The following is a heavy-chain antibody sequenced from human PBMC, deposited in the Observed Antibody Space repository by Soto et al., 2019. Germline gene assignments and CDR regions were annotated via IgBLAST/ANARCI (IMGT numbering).Heavy chain of an antibody. V-gene: IGHV1-18*01. CDR1: GYTITSYG. J-gene: IGHJ4*02. D-gene: IGHD6-19*01. CDR2: ISAYNGNT. CDR3: ARTRPGIAVDGHDY. Sequence: GASVKVSCKASGYTITSYGISWVRQAPGQGLEWMGWISAYNGNTNYAQKLQGRVTMTTDTSTSTAYMELRSLRSDDTAVYYCARTRPGIAVDGHDYWGQGTLVTVSS.